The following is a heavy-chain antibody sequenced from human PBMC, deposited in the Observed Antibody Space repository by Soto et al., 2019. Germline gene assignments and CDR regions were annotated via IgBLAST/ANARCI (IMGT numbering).Heavy chain of an antibody. D-gene: IGHD2-15*01. CDR1: GYTFTSYG. J-gene: IGHJ4*02. CDR2: ISAYNGNT. V-gene: IGHV1-18*01. Sequence: GASVKVSCKASGYTFTSYGISWVRQAPGQGLEWMGWISAYNGNTNYAQKLQGRVTMTTDTSTSTAYMELRSLRSDDTAVYYCARDDSGFSGSQSINYFNYWGQGALVTVSS. CDR3: ARDDSGFSGSQSINYFNY.